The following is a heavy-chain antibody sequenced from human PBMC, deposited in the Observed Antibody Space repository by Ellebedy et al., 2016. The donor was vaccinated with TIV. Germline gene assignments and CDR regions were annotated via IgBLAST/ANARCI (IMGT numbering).Heavy chain of an antibody. CDR3: ARLEYQLPNPFEY. CDR2: IYYTGSG. J-gene: IGHJ4*02. CDR1: GGSITCSRHY. V-gene: IGHV4-39*01. Sequence: MPSETLSLTCTVSGGSITCSRHYWGWIRKPPGKGLEWIGTIYYTGSGCYNPSIKSRFTIFIDTSKNQFSLKLTSVTAADTAVYYCARLEYQLPNPFEYWGRGTLVSVSS. D-gene: IGHD2-2*01.